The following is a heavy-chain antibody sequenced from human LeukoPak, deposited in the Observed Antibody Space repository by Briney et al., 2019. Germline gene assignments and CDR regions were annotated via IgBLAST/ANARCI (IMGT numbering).Heavy chain of an antibody. CDR2: IYTSGST. D-gene: IGHD3-22*01. V-gene: IGHV4-61*02. CDR1: GGSISSGSYY. Sequence: SETLSLTCTVSGGSISSGSYYWSWIRQPAGKGLEWIGRIYTSGSTNYNPSLKSRVTISVDTSKNQFSLKLSSVTAADTAVYYCARDGSSGRCWGQGTLVTVSS. CDR3: ARDGSSGRC. J-gene: IGHJ4*02.